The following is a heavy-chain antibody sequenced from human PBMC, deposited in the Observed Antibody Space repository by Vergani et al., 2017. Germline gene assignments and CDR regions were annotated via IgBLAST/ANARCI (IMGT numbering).Heavy chain of an antibody. CDR3: ARGPISRVRFLEWLLIY. J-gene: IGHJ4*02. V-gene: IGHV3-30*19. CDR2: ISHDGSNK. Sequence: QVQLVESGGGVVQPGGSLRLSCAASGFTFSSYGMNWVRQAPGKGLEWVAVISHDGSNKYYADSVKGRFTISRGNSKKTLNLQMNSLRAEDTAVYYCARGPISRVRFLEWLLIYWDQGTLVTVSS. CDR1: GFTFSSYG. D-gene: IGHD3-3*01.